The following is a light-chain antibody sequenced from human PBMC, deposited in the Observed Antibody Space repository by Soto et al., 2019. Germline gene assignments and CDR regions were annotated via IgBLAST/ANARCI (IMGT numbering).Light chain of an antibody. CDR1: SSNIGAGYN. V-gene: IGLV1-40*01. CDR3: QSYDTSLSGFYV. Sequence: QPVLTQPPSVSGAPGQRVSISCTGSSSNIGAGYNVHWYQQLPRTAPKLLIYDNNNRPSGVPDRFSGSKSGTSASLAITGLQAEDEADYYCQSYDTSLSGFYVFGTGTKLTVL. J-gene: IGLJ1*01. CDR2: DNN.